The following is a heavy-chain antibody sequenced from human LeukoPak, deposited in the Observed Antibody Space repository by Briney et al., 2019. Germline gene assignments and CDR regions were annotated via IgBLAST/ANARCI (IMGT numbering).Heavy chain of an antibody. CDR3: ALARSSSWAYGMDV. CDR2: INSDGSST. J-gene: IGHJ6*02. Sequence: PGGSLRLSCAASGFTFSSYWVHWVRQAPGKGLVWVSRINSDGSSTSYADSVKGRFTISRDNAKNTLYLQMNSLRAEDTAVYYCALARSSSWAYGMDVWGQGTTVTVSS. V-gene: IGHV3-74*01. CDR1: GFTFSSYW. D-gene: IGHD6-13*01.